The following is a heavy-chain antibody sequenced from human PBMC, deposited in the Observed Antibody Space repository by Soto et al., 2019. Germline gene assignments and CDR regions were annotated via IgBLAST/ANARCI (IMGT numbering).Heavy chain of an antibody. V-gene: IGHV4-4*02. Sequence: QVQLQESGPGLVKPSGTLSLTCAVTGGSISSSNWWTWVRQPPGEGLEWVGEISRSGTTNYNPSLKSRVSISVDKSRNEFSLNLGSVTAADTAMYYCARDSASSGVFTWGQGTMVTVSS. CDR2: ISRSGTT. CDR3: ARDSASSGVFT. CDR1: GGSISSSNW. J-gene: IGHJ3*01. D-gene: IGHD6-19*01.